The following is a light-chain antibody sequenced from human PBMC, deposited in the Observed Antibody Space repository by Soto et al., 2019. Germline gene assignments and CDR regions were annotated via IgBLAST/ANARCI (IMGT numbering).Light chain of an antibody. CDR3: LQDFNYPWT. V-gene: IGKV1-6*01. Sequence: AIQMTQSPSSLSASVGDRVTIACRSGQGIVNDLAWFQQRQGKAPKLLIYAASGLQSGVPSRLRGSGYGTDLTITISSMKNEDFETYYCLQDFNYPWTFGHGTKVDIK. CDR1: QGIVND. CDR2: AAS. J-gene: IGKJ1*01.